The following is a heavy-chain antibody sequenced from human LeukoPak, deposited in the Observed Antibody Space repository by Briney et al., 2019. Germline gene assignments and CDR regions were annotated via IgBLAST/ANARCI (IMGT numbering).Heavy chain of an antibody. Sequence: SETLSLTCTVSGGSISSYYWSWIRQPPGKGLEWIGYIYYSGSTNYNPSLKSRVTISVDTSKNQFSLKLSSVTAADTAVYYCARVRIYGSGSDHFDYWGQGTPVTVSS. J-gene: IGHJ4*02. V-gene: IGHV4-59*08. D-gene: IGHD3-10*01. CDR2: IYYSGST. CDR3: ARVRIYGSGSDHFDY. CDR1: GGSISSYY.